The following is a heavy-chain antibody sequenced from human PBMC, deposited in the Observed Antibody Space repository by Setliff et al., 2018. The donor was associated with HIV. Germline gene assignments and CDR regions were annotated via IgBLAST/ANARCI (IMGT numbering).Heavy chain of an antibody. CDR1: GGSISRGSYS. Sequence: PSETLSLTCTVSGGSISRGSYSWGWIRQPPGKGLEWIGEINHSGSTNYNPSLKSRVTISVDTSKNQFSLKLSSVTAADTAAYYCARHANYDFWSGYWGYYFDYWGQGTLVTVSS. CDR2: INHSGST. D-gene: IGHD3-3*01. CDR3: ARHANYDFWSGYWGYYFDY. V-gene: IGHV4-39*01. J-gene: IGHJ4*02.